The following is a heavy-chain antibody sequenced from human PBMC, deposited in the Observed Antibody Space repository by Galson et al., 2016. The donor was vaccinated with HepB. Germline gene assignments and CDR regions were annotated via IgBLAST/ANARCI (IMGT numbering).Heavy chain of an antibody. V-gene: IGHV1-8*02. CDR2: MNPNSGNT. J-gene: IGHJ6*02. CDR3: ARGVVCYGDRCTYTGMDV. CDR1: GYSFTNYH. Sequence: VKVSCKASGYSFTNYHINWVRQATGQGLEWLGWMNPNSGNTLYAQKFQGRVTMTSNTSISTAYMELSSLTSEDTAIYYCARGVVCYGDRCTYTGMDVWGQGTTVTVSS. D-gene: IGHD2-21*02.